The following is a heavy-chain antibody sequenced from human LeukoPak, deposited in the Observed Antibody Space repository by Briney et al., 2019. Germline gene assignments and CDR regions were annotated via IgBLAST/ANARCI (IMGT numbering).Heavy chain of an antibody. CDR3: ARGRDLGIGGWFDP. Sequence: GGSLRLSCAASGFTVSSNYMSWVRQAPGKGLEWVSVIYTGGSTFYADSVKGRFTISRDNSKNTVYLQMNSLRAEDAAVYYCARGRDLGIGGWFDPWGQGTLVTVSS. V-gene: IGHV3-66*01. CDR2: IYTGGST. D-gene: IGHD7-27*01. J-gene: IGHJ5*02. CDR1: GFTVSSNY.